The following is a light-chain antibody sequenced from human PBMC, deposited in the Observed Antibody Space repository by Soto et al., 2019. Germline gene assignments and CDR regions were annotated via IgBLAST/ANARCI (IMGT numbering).Light chain of an antibody. V-gene: IGKV1-27*01. CDR3: QEYKSAPRT. CDR2: AAS. CDR1: QDISNY. J-gene: IGKJ4*01. Sequence: DIQMTQSPSSLSASVGDRVIITCRATQDISNYLAWYQQKPGKVPKLLIYAASTLQSGVPSRFSGSGSGTDFTLTISSLQPEDVATFYCQEYKSAPRTVGGGTKVDSK.